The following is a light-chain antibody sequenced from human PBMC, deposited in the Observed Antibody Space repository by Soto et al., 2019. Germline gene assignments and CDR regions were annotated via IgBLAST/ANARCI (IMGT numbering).Light chain of an antibody. CDR1: SSDVGGYNY. J-gene: IGLJ2*01. Sequence: SALTQPPSASGSPGQSVTISCTGTSSDVGGYNYVSWYQQHPGKAPKVMIYEVSKRPSGVPDRFSGSKSGNTASLTVSGLQAEDEADYYCSSYAGSNLVFGGGTKLTVL. CDR3: SSYAGSNLV. CDR2: EVS. V-gene: IGLV2-8*01.